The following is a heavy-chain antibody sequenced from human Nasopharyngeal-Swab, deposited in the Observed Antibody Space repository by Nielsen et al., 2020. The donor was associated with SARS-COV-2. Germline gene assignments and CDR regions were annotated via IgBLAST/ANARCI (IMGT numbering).Heavy chain of an antibody. CDR3: ATYGYGSYYYYYMDV. CDR2: IYYSGST. J-gene: IGHJ6*03. V-gene: IGHV4-39*01. Sequence: SETLSLTCTVSGGSISSSSYYWGWIRQPPGKGLEWIGSIYYSGSTYYNPSLKSRVTISVDTSKNQFSLKLISVTAADTAVYYCATYGYGSYYYYYMDVWGKGTTVTVSS. CDR1: GGSISSSSYY. D-gene: IGHD5-18*01.